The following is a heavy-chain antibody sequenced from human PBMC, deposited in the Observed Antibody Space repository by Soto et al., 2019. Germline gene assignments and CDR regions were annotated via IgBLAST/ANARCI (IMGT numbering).Heavy chain of an antibody. V-gene: IGHV3-23*01. CDR3: ANTHTRPNWFDP. Sequence: EVQLLESGGGLVQPGGSLRLSCAASGFTFSSYAMSWVRQAPGKGLEWVSAISGSGGSTYYADSVKGRFTISRDNSKNTRYLQMNSLRAEDTAVYYCANTHTRPNWFDPWGQGTLVTVSS. D-gene: IGHD3-3*01. J-gene: IGHJ5*02. CDR2: ISGSGGST. CDR1: GFTFSSYA.